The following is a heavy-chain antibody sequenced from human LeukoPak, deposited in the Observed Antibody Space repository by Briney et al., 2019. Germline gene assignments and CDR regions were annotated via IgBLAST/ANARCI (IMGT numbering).Heavy chain of an antibody. D-gene: IGHD3-16*01. CDR3: ARDWGSDH. Sequence: PGGPLRLSCAASGFTFSSYAMHWVRQAPGKGLEWVAVISYDGSNKYYADSVKGRFTISRDNSKNTLYLQMNSLRAEDTAVYYCARDWGSDHWGRGTLVTV. CDR1: GFTFSSYA. V-gene: IGHV3-30-3*01. CDR2: ISYDGSNK. J-gene: IGHJ5*02.